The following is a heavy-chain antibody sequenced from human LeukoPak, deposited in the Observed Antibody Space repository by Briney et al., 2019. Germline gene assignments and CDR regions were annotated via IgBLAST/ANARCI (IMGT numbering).Heavy chain of an antibody. D-gene: IGHD3-3*01. CDR3: ARVPSDDDFWSGYLPYFDY. Sequence: PSESLSLTCTVSGYSISSGDYWGCSRQPPGKGLGWFWSIYHSGRTYYNASLRGRVTISVDTAKNPVSLLLTSVTAANTAVYYCARVPSDDDFWSGYLPYFDYWGQGNLVTVSS. CDR1: GYSISSGDY. V-gene: IGHV4-38-2*02. CDR2: IYHSGRT. J-gene: IGHJ4*02.